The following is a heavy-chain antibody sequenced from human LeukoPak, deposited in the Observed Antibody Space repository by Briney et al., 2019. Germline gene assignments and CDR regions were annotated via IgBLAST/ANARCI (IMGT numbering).Heavy chain of an antibody. J-gene: IGHJ4*02. V-gene: IGHV3-23*01. D-gene: IGHD6-19*01. Sequence: GGSLRLSCAASGFTFSSYAMSWVRQAPGKGLEWVSTIGGSGGSTYYADSVKGRFTISRDISKNTLYVQMNSLRAEDTAVYYCAGDSNGPAFWGQGTLVTVSS. CDR3: AGDSNGPAF. CDR1: GFTFSSYA. CDR2: IGGSGGST.